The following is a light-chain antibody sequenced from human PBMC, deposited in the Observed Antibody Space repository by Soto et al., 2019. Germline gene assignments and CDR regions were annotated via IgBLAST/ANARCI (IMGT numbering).Light chain of an antibody. V-gene: IGKV3D-15*01. J-gene: IGKJ4*01. CDR2: GAS. CDR3: QQYNDWPLT. Sequence: EIVLTQSPGTLSLSPGERVTLSCRASQSLSGSYLAWYQQKPGQTPRLLMYGASTRPTGIPARFSGSGSGTEFTLTIISLQSEDSAVYYCQQYNDWPLTFGGGTKVEIK. CDR1: QSLSGSY.